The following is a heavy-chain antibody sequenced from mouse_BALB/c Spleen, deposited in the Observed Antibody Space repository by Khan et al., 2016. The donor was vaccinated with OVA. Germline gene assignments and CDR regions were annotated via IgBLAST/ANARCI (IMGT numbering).Heavy chain of an antibody. Sequence: EVQLVESGGDLVQPGGSRKLSCAASGFTFSDYGLAWVRQAPGKGPEWVAFISSLAYSIYYADTVTGRFTISRENAKNTLYLEMSSLRSEDTGMYYCARSWAMDYWGQGTSVTGSS. V-gene: IGHV5-15*02. CDR1: GFTFSDYG. CDR3: ARSWAMDY. J-gene: IGHJ4*01. CDR2: ISSLAYSI.